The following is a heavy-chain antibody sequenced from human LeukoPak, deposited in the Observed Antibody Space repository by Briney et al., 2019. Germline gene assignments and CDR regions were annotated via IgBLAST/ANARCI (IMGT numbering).Heavy chain of an antibody. J-gene: IGHJ3*02. Sequence: EASVKVSCKASGYTFTSYGISWVRQAPGQGLEWMGWISAYNGNTNYAQKLQGRVTMTTDTSTSTAYMELSRLRSDDTAVYYCARDMGIAAAGSGPYAFDIWGQGTMVTVSS. CDR2: ISAYNGNT. CDR3: ARDMGIAAAGSGPYAFDI. D-gene: IGHD6-13*01. V-gene: IGHV1-18*01. CDR1: GYTFTSYG.